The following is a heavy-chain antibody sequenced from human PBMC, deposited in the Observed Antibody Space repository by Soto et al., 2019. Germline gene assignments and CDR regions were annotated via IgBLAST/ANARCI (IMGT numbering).Heavy chain of an antibody. CDR1: GGSISGRC. J-gene: IGHJ5*02. D-gene: IGHD3-22*01. CDR3: AKSHYDSSGYYIIDH. V-gene: IGHV4-59*01. CDR2: FCYTGSA. Sequence: SETLSLTCTVSGGSISGRCWSWVRQSPGKGLEWIGYFCYTGSANYNPSLKSRVTISVDRSKTQCSLKLTSVTAADTAVYYCAKSHYDSSGYYIIDHWGQGTLVTVSS.